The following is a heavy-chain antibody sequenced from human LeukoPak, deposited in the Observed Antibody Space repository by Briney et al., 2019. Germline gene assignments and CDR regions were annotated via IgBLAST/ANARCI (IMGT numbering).Heavy chain of an antibody. D-gene: IGHD3-22*01. Sequence: SETLSLTCAAYGGSFSGYYWSWIRQPPGKGLEWIGEINHSGSTNYNPSLKSRVTISVDTSKNQFSLKLSSVTAADTAVYYCARGNSEYYYDSSGYYGYWGQGTLVTVSS. CDR1: GGSFSGYY. J-gene: IGHJ4*02. CDR3: ARGNSEYYYDSSGYYGY. CDR2: INHSGST. V-gene: IGHV4-34*01.